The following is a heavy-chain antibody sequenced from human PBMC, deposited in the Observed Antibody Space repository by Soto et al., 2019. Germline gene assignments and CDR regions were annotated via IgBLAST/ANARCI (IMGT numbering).Heavy chain of an antibody. CDR2: ISAYNGNT. Sequence: GPSVKVSCKASGYTFTRHGISCVRPAPGQGLEWMGWISAYNGNTNYAQKLQGRVTMTTDTSTSTAYMELRSLRSDDTAVYYCARDGAGYCSSTSCYDSPYYYGMDVWGQGTTVTVS. CDR3: ARDGAGYCSSTSCYDSPYYYGMDV. CDR1: GYTFTRHG. J-gene: IGHJ6*02. D-gene: IGHD2-2*01. V-gene: IGHV1-18*01.